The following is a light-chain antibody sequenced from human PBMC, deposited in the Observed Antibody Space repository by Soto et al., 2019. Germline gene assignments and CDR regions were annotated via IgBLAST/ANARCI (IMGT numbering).Light chain of an antibody. V-gene: IGLV2-14*01. CDR3: SSYTSSSTYV. CDR2: EVS. J-gene: IGLJ1*01. Sequence: QSALTQPASVSGSPGQSITISCTGTSSDVGGYNYVSWYQQHPGKAPKLMIYEVSNRPSGVSNRFSGSKSRNTASLTISGLQAEDEADYYCSSYTSSSTYVFGTGTKVTVL. CDR1: SSDVGGYNY.